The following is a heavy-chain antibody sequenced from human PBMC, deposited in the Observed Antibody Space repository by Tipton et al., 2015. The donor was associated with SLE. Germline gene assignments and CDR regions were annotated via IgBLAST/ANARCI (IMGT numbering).Heavy chain of an antibody. CDR3: ARLSLGEEYYFDY. CDR1: GGSISSYY. CDR2: IYYSGST. J-gene: IGHJ4*02. D-gene: IGHD3-10*01. Sequence: TLSLTCTVSGGSISSYYWSWIRQPPGKGLEWIGYIYYSGSTNYNPSLKSRVTISVDTSKNQFSLKLTSVTAADTAMYYCARLSLGEEYYFDYWGQGTLVSVSS. V-gene: IGHV4-59*01.